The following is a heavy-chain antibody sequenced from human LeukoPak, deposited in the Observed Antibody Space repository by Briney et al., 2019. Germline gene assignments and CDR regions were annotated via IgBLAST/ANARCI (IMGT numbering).Heavy chain of an antibody. CDR1: GGSISSSSYY. D-gene: IGHD3-10*01. CDR3: ARPQYGSGSYYSGAFDI. V-gene: IGHV4-39*07. J-gene: IGHJ3*02. CDR2: IYYSGST. Sequence: SETLSLTCTVSGGSISSSSYYWGWIRQPPGKGLEWIGSIYYSGSTYYNPSLKSRVTISVDTSKNQFSLKLSSVTAADTAVYYCARPQYGSGSYYSGAFDIWGQGTMVTVSS.